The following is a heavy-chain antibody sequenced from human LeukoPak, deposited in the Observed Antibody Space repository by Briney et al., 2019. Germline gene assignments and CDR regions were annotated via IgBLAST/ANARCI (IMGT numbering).Heavy chain of an antibody. J-gene: IGHJ2*01. CDR3: ARDGYFDL. V-gene: IGHV1-18*01. CDR2: ISAHNGNT. Sequence: ASVKVSCKASGYTFTTHGIAWVRQAPGQGLEWMGWISAHNGNTNYAQSLQGRVTMTTDTSTNTAYMELRSPRSDDTAVYYCARDGYFDLWGRGTLVTVSS. CDR1: GYTFTTHG.